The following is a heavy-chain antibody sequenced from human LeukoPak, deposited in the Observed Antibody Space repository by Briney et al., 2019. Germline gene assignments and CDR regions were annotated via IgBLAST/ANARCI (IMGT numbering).Heavy chain of an antibody. V-gene: IGHV3-21*01. CDR1: GFIFSSYS. Sequence: PGGSLRLSCAASGFIFSSYSMNWVRQAPGKGPEWVSSISSSSSHIYYADSLKGRFTISRDNAKNSLYLQMNSLRDEDTAVYFCARNLLSWVNGMDVWGQGTTVTVSS. J-gene: IGHJ6*02. CDR2: ISSSSSHI. CDR3: ARNLLSWVNGMDV. D-gene: IGHD2/OR15-2a*01.